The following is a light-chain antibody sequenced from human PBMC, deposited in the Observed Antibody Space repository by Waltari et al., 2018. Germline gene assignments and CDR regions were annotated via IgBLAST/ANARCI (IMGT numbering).Light chain of an antibody. CDR1: QSILYYSNNQNY. J-gene: IGKJ4*01. CDR3: QQYHNSPFT. CDR2: CAS. Sequence: DIVMTQSPDSLAVSLGERATINCKSSQSILYYSNNQNYLAWYQQRPGQPPQLLIYCASTRESGVPDRFSGSGSGTDFSLTISSLQAEDVAVYYCQQYHNSPFTFGGGTKVEIK. V-gene: IGKV4-1*01.